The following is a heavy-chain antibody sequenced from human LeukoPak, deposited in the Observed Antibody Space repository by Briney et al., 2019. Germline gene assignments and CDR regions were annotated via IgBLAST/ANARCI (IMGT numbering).Heavy chain of an antibody. D-gene: IGHD6-13*01. Sequence: PSETLSLTCTVSGGSISSYYWSRIRQPPGKGLEWIGYIYYSGSTNYNPSLKSRVTISVDTSKNQFSLKLSSVTAADTAVYYCARHGAAAGWFDPWGQGTLVTVSS. CDR1: GGSISSYY. J-gene: IGHJ5*02. V-gene: IGHV4-59*08. CDR3: ARHGAAAGWFDP. CDR2: IYYSGST.